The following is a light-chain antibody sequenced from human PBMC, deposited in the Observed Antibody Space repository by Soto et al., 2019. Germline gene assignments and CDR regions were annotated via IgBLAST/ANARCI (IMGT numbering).Light chain of an antibody. Sequence: QPASVSGSPGQSITISCTGTSSDVGGYNYISWYQHHPGEAPKLMIYDVNNRPSGVSNRFSGSRSANTASLTISGLQAEDEADYYCSSYTSTSTLVVFGGGTKLTVL. CDR2: DVN. CDR1: SSDVGGYNY. CDR3: SSYTSTSTLVV. J-gene: IGLJ2*01. V-gene: IGLV2-14*03.